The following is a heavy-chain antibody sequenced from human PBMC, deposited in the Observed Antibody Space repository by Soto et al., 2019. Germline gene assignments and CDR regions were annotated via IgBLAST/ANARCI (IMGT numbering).Heavy chain of an antibody. CDR2: VIPTLATA. CDR1: GGPFNNHA. V-gene: IGHV1-69*01. J-gene: IGHJ3*02. D-gene: IGHD4-17*01. Sequence: QVQLVQSGAEVKKPGSSVKVSCKTSGGPFNNHAINWVRQAPGQGLEWVGSVIPTLATADYAQKFQGRVTMTADEVTNTAYMELSSLRSDDTGVYYCASDYGAIDAFDIWGQGTLVTVSS. CDR3: ASDYGAIDAFDI.